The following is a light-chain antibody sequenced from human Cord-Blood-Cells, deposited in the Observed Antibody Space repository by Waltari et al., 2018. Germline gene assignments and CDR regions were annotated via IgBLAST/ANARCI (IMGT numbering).Light chain of an antibody. CDR1: QGISSY. V-gene: IGKV1-8*01. J-gene: IGKJ1*01. Sequence: AIRMTQSPSSLSASTGDRATITCRASQGISSYLAWYQQKPGKDPKLLIYASSTLQSGVPSRFSGSGSGTDFTLTISCLQSEDFATYYCQQYYSYPPTFGQGTKVEIK. CDR3: QQYYSYPPT. CDR2: ASS.